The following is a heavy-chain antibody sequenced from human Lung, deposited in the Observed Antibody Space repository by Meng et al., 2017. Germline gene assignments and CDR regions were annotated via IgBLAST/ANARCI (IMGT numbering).Heavy chain of an antibody. CDR2: IKSNTDGGTA. V-gene: IGHV3-15*01. CDR3: TWDDKAVSDY. Sequence: VHFVGFGEDLVKIEGYLRLSCDAYGFYLNTAWMCWVRQVPGKGLVWVGRIKSNTDGGTAEYAAPVTGRFTISRDDSKSTLYLQMSGLRIDDTGVYYCTWDDKAVSDYWGQGTLVTVSS. CDR1: GFYLNTAW. D-gene: IGHD1-26*01. J-gene: IGHJ4*02.